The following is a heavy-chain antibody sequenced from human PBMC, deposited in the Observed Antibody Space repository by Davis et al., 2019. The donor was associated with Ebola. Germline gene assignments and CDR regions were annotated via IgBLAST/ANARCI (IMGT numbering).Heavy chain of an antibody. CDR2: IYYSGST. Sequence: PSETLSLTCTVSGGSISSHYWSWIRQPPGKGLEWIGYIYYSGSTNHNPSLKSRVTISVDTSKNQFSLKLSSVTAADTAVYYCARLYYYDSSGYYYSFDYWSQGTLVTVSS. D-gene: IGHD3-22*01. V-gene: IGHV4-59*11. CDR3: ARLYYYDSSGYYYSFDY. J-gene: IGHJ4*02. CDR1: GGSISSHY.